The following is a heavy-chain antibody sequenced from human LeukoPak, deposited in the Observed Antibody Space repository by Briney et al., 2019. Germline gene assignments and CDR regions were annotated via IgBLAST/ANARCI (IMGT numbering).Heavy chain of an antibody. CDR1: GFTFSDYY. CDR2: ISSSGSTI. CDR3: ARDRITIFGVVIIEWNYFDY. D-gene: IGHD3-3*01. J-gene: IGHJ4*02. Sequence: GGSLRLSCAASGFTFSDYYMSWIRQAPGKGLEWVSYISSSGSTIYYADSVKGRLTISRDNAKNSLYLQMNSLRAEDTAVYYCARDRITIFGVVIIEWNYFDYWGQGTLVTVSS. V-gene: IGHV3-11*04.